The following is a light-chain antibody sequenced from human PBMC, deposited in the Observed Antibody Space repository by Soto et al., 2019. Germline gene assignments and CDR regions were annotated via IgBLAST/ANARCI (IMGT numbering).Light chain of an antibody. CDR2: GTS. CDR1: QSVSSSY. CDR3: QQHGSSPRT. J-gene: IGKJ1*01. V-gene: IGKV3-20*01. Sequence: EIVLTQSPGTLSLSPGERGTLSCRASQSVSSSYLAWYQQKPGQAPRLLMYGTSTRATGTPDRFSGSGSGTDFTLTISSLEPEDVAVYYCQQHGSSPRTFGQGTKVEVK.